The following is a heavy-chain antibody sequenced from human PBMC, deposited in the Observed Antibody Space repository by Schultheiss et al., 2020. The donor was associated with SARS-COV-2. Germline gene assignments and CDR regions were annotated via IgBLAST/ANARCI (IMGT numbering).Heavy chain of an antibody. CDR3: ARGHIVVVVAATV. Sequence: GGSLRLSCAASGFTFDDYAMHWVRQAPGKGLEWVSGITWNSRDIGYADSVKGRFTISRDNSKNTLYLQMNSLRAEDTAVYYCARGHIVVVVAATVWGQGTTVTVSS. CDR1: GFTFDDYA. D-gene: IGHD2-15*01. V-gene: IGHV3-9*01. J-gene: IGHJ6*02. CDR2: ITWNSRDI.